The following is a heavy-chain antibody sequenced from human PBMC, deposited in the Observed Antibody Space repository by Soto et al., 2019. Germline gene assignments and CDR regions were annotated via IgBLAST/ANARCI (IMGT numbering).Heavy chain of an antibody. CDR2: ISPYDGST. Sequence: QVQLVQSGAEVKKPGASVKVSCKASGFTFTNYFFHWVRQAPRQGLEWMGIISPYDGSTNYVQRLQGRVTMTSDTSTSTVYMELSSLRSEDTAVYYCARGDGRGSSGFYYYSGMDGWGHGTTVPVSS. CDR1: GFTFTNYF. CDR3: ARGDGRGSSGFYYYSGMDG. D-gene: IGHD6-25*01. V-gene: IGHV1-46*01. J-gene: IGHJ6*02.